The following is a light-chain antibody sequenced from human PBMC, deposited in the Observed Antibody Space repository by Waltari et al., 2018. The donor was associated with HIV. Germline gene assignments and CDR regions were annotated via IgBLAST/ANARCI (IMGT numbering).Light chain of an antibody. V-gene: IGLV2-14*01. CDR2: DVT. Sequence: QPALTQPAAVSGSPGQSITISCTGTSSDVGGYNYVSWFLQRPGQAPKLMIYDVTPRPSGGSNRFSGSKSANTASLTISGLQVEDEGDYYCTSFRPTSAPVVFGGGTKLTVL. CDR1: SSDVGGYNY. CDR3: TSFRPTSAPVV. J-gene: IGLJ2*01.